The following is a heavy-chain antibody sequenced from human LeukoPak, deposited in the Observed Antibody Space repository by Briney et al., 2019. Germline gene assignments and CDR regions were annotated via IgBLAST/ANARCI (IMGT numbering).Heavy chain of an antibody. V-gene: IGHV4-39*01. CDR2: IYYSGST. J-gene: IGHJ5*02. CDR1: GGSISSSSYY. D-gene: IGHD3-3*01. Sequence: SETLSLTCTVSGGSISSSSYYWGWIRQPPGKGLEWIGSIYYSGSTYYNPSLKSRVTISVDTSKNQFSLKLSSVTAADTAVYYCARHKDPDLWSGFAYNWFDPWGQGTLVTVSS. CDR3: ARHKDPDLWSGFAYNWFDP.